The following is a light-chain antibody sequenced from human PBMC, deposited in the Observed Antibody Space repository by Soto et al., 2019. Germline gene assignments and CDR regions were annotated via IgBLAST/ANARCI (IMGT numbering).Light chain of an antibody. J-gene: IGLJ3*02. V-gene: IGLV2-11*01. CDR2: DVS. CDR3: CSYAGSYTFV. Sequence: QSALTQPRSVSGSPGQSVTLSCTGTSSDVGAYNNVSWYQQHPGKAPKLMIYDVSKRPSGVPDRFSGSKSGNTASLTISGLQAEDEADYYCCSYAGSYTFVFGGGTKLTVL. CDR1: SSDVGAYNN.